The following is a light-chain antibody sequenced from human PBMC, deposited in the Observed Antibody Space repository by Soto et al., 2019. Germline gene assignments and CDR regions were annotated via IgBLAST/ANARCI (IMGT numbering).Light chain of an antibody. Sequence: VLKQSASALSLSPGERGTLSCGASQSVSSSYVAWYQHKPGLAPRLLIHDTSSRAIGIPDRLSGSKSGTNFTLTIRRMEPEDVGMYYCQQYGSSPITFGQGTRLEIK. CDR1: QSVSSSY. J-gene: IGKJ5*01. V-gene: IGKV3D-20*01. CDR3: QQYGSSPIT. CDR2: DTS.